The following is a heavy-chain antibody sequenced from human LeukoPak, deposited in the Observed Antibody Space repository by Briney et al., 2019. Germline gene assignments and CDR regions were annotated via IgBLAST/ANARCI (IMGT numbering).Heavy chain of an antibody. CDR3: ARTVLLWFGELPNPPDY. CDR1: GYTFTGYY. V-gene: IGHV1-2*02. CDR2: INPNSGGT. Sequence: ASVKVSCKASGYTFTGYYMHWVRQAPGQGLEWMGWINPNSGGTNYAQKFQGRVTMTRDTSTSTAYMELSRLRSDDTAVYYCARTVLLWFGELPNPPDYWGQGTLVTVSS. D-gene: IGHD3-10*01. J-gene: IGHJ4*02.